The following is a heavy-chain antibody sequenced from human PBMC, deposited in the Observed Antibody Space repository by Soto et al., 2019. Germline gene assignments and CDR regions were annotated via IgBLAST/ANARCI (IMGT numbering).Heavy chain of an antibody. Sequence: THSLTCAVSGGSISSVGYSCSFIRQPPGKGLEWIGYIYHSGSTYYNPSLKSRVTISVDRSKNQFSLKLSSVTAADTAVYYCARPHGGVITTDYWGQGTLVTVSS. J-gene: IGHJ4*02. CDR1: GGSISSVGYS. CDR2: IYHSGST. CDR3: ARPHGGVITTDY. D-gene: IGHD3-22*01. V-gene: IGHV4-30-2*01.